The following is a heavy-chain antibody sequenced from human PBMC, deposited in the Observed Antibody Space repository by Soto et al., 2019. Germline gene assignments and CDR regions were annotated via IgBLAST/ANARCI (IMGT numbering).Heavy chain of an antibody. CDR1: GFTFSSYE. V-gene: IGHV3-48*03. CDR3: ARDLDNYYDSSGYQFPYYYGMDV. CDR2: VSSSGSTI. Sequence: GGSLRLSWAASGFTFSSYEMNWVRQSPGKGLEWVSYVSSSGSTIYYADSVKGRFTISRDNAKNSLYLQMNSLRAEDTAVYYCARDLDNYYDSSGYQFPYYYGMDVWGQGTTVTVSS. D-gene: IGHD3-22*01. J-gene: IGHJ6*02.